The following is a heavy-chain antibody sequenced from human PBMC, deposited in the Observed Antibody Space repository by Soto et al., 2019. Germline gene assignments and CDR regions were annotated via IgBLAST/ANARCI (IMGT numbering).Heavy chain of an antibody. CDR1: GYSFTSYG. J-gene: IGHJ6*02. CDR3: ARLGYSSSSSYYYGMDV. D-gene: IGHD6-6*01. CDR2: IDPSDSYT. V-gene: IGHV5-10-1*01. Sequence: GESLKISCRGSGYSFTSYGISWVRQMPGKGLEWMGRIDPSDSYTNYSPSFQGHVTISADKSISTAYLQWSSLKASDTAMYYCARLGYSSSSSYYYGMDVWGQGTTVTVSS.